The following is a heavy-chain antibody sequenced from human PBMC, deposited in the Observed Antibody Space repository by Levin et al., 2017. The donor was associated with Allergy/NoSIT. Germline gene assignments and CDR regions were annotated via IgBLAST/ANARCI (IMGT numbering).Heavy chain of an antibody. D-gene: IGHD6-13*01. Sequence: ASVKVSCRASGYTFTKHDINWVRQATGQGLEWMGWMNPNSGNTGNAQNFHGRVTMTRDTSISTAYLELSSLRSEDTAVYFCARGSLSAGHNLDYWRQGTLVTVSS. CDR1: GYTFTKHD. CDR3: ARGSLSAGHNLDY. J-gene: IGHJ4*02. CDR2: MNPNSGNT. V-gene: IGHV1-8*01.